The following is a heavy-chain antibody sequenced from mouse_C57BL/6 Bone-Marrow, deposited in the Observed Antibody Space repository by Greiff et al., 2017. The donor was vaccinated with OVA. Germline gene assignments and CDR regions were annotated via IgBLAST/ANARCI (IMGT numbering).Heavy chain of an antibody. CDR3: ARDTTVVDYYAMDD. Sequence: VQLQQPGAELVMPGASVKLSCKASGYTFTSYWMPWVKQRPGQGLEWIGEIDPSDSYTNYNQKFKGKSTLTVDKSSSTAYMQLSSLTSEDSAVYYCARDTTVVDYYAMDDWGQGTSVTVSS. J-gene: IGHJ4*01. CDR2: IDPSDSYT. D-gene: IGHD1-1*01. CDR1: GYTFTSYW. V-gene: IGHV1-69*01.